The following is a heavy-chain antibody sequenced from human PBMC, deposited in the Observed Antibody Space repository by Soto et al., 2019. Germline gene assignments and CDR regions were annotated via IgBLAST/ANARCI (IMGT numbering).Heavy chain of an antibody. D-gene: IGHD2-8*01. CDR3: ARDRSTYGGGGTGEVKENWFDP. V-gene: IGHV4-59*01. CDR1: GGSISRYY. Sequence: SETLSLTCSVSGGSISRYYWSWIRQPPGKGLEWIGYAYYSGDTGYNPSLQSRVTMAVDTSKNQVSLKLTSVTAADTAVYYCARDRSTYGGGGTGEVKENWFDPWGQGALVTVS. J-gene: IGHJ5*02. CDR2: AYYSGDT.